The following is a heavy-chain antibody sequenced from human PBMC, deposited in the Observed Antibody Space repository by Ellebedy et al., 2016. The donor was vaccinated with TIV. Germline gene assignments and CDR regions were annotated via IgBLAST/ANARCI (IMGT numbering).Heavy chain of an antibody. V-gene: IGHV2-26*01. J-gene: IGHJ5*02. CDR2: IFSNDEK. CDR3: ARSYSGSYPNWFDP. D-gene: IGHD1-26*01. CDR1: GFSLSNARMG. Sequence: SGPTLVKPTETLTLTCTVSGFSLSNARMGVSWIRQPPGKALEWLAHIFSNDEKSYSTSLKSRLTISKDTSKSQVVLTMTNMDPVDTATYYCARSYSGSYPNWFDPWGQGTLVTVSS.